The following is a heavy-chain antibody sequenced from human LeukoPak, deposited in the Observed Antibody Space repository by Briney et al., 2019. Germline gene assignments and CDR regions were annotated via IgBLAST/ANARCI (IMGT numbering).Heavy chain of an antibody. D-gene: IGHD3-3*01. CDR3: ATPSDFLSAYAFDI. J-gene: IGHJ3*02. CDR1: GYSISSGYY. CDR2: IYHSGST. Sequence: SETLSLTCAVSGYSISSGYYWGWIRQPPGKGLEWIGGIYHSGSTYYNPSLKSRVTISVDTSKNQFSLKLSSVTAADTAVYYCATPSDFLSAYAFDIWGQGTMVTVSS. V-gene: IGHV4-38-2*01.